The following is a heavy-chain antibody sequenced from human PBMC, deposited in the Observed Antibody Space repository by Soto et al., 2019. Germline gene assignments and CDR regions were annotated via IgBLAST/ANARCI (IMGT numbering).Heavy chain of an antibody. Sequence: QVQLQESGPGLEKPSEAVSLTCTVCGDYITSHYWSWIRQPPGKVLAWIGYVYHSGKTDSNPSLNSRVTISMDTSKNQISLSLTSVTAADTAVYYCARPKGIAPAVWYFDLWGRGTRVTVSS. J-gene: IGHJ2*01. CDR1: GDYITSHY. V-gene: IGHV4-59*08. CDR3: ARPKGIAPAVWYFDL. CDR2: VYHSGKT. D-gene: IGHD6-13*01.